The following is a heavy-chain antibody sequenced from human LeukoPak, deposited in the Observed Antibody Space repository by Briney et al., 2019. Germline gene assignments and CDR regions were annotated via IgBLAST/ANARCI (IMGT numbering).Heavy chain of an antibody. D-gene: IGHD3-22*01. J-gene: IGHJ4*02. CDR3: ATDYYDSISTTYYFDY. CDR1: GGTFSSYA. CDR2: IIPIFGTA. Sequence: ASVKVSCKASGGTFSSYAISWVRQAPGQGLEWMGGIIPIFGTANYAQKFQGRVTITMDESTSTTYMELSSLRSEDTAVYYCATDYYDSISTTYYFDYWGQGTLVTVSS. V-gene: IGHV1-69*05.